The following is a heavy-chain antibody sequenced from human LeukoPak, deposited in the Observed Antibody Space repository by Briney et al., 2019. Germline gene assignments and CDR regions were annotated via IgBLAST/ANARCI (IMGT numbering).Heavy chain of an antibody. D-gene: IGHD2-2*01. CDR1: GFSFRNSW. V-gene: IGHV3-7*01. J-gene: IGHJ5*02. CDR3: ATLNWDDGVVSGFDR. Sequence: PGRSLRLSCAASGFSFRNSWMSWVRQAPGKGLEWVANIRQDGNEIYYMDSVKGRFTISRDNAKKSLYLQMNLLRAEDTAVYYCATLNWDDGVVSGFDRWGQGILATVSS. CDR2: IRQDGNEI.